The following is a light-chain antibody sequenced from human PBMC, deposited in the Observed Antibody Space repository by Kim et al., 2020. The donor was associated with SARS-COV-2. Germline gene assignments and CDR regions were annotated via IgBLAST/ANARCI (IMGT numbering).Light chain of an antibody. J-gene: IGLJ2*01. V-gene: IGLV6-57*01. CDR2: EDN. CDR1: SGGIASNY. CDR3: QSYDSSTPVV. Sequence: KTVTMSCTRSSGGIASNYVQWYQQRPGSSPTTVIYEDNQRPSGVPDRFSGSIDSSSNSASLTISGLKTEDEADYYCQSYDSSTPVVFGGGTQLTVL.